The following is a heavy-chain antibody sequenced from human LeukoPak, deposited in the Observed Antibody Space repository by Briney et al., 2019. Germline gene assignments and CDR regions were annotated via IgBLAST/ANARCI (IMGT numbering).Heavy chain of an antibody. J-gene: IGHJ4*02. V-gene: IGHV3-23*01. CDR3: AKAASFVVVPAAKVSDY. Sequence: EGSLRLSCAASGFTFSSYAMSWVRQAPGKGLEWVSAISGSGGSTYYADSVKGRFTISRDNSKNTLYLQMNSLRAEDTAVYYCAKAASFVVVPAAKVSDYWGQGTLVTVSS. CDR1: GFTFSSYA. D-gene: IGHD2-2*01. CDR2: ISGSGGST.